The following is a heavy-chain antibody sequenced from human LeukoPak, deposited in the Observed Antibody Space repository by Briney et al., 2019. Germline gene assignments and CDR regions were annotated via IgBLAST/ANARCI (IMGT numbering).Heavy chain of an antibody. V-gene: IGHV1-2*02. CDR3: ARDLGGTGDFDY. D-gene: IGHD3-10*01. CDR1: GYTFTGYY. J-gene: IGHJ4*02. Sequence: ASVKVSCKASGYTFTGYYMLWVRQAPGQGLEWMGWINPNSGGTNYAQKFQGRVTMTRDTSISTAYMELSRLRSDDTAVYYCARDLGGTGDFDYWGQGTLVTVSS. CDR2: INPNSGGT.